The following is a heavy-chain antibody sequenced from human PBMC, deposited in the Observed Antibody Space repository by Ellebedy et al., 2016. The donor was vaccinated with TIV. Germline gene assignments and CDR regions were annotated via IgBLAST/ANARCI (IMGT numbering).Heavy chain of an antibody. J-gene: IGHJ4*02. CDR1: GYTFSSYY. CDR2: INPTSGST. Sequence: AASVKVSCRASGYTFSSYYIYWVRQAPGQGLEWMGRINPTSGSTTYAQKFQDRVTMTRDTFTSTFYMELSTLRSEDTAVYYCARPPDGGDRWRYFDYWGQGTLVTVSP. V-gene: IGHV1-46*01. D-gene: IGHD2-21*02. CDR3: ARPPDGGDRWRYFDY.